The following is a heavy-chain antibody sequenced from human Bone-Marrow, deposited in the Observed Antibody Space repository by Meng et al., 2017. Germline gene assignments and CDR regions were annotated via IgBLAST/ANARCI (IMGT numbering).Heavy chain of an antibody. V-gene: IGHV3-20*04. CDR3: ARAYRYGSGSYYAYFDY. Sequence: GESLKISCAASGFYFNNAWMSWVRQAPGKGLEWVSGINWNGGSTGYADSVKGRFTISRDNAKNSLYLQMNSLRAEDTALYYCARAYRYGSGSYYAYFDYWGQGTLVTVSS. CDR2: INWNGGST. J-gene: IGHJ4*02. D-gene: IGHD3-10*01. CDR1: GFYFNNAW.